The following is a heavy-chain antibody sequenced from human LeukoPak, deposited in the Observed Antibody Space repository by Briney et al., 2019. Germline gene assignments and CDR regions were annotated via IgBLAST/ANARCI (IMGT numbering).Heavy chain of an antibody. CDR1: GYTLTELS. Sequence: ASVKVSCKVSGYTLTELSMHWVRQAPGKGLEWMGGFDPEDGETIYARKFQGRVTMTEDTSTDTAYMELSSLRSEDTAVYYCATGWSTPGGIVGGFFDYWGQGTLVTVSS. V-gene: IGHV1-24*01. D-gene: IGHD1-26*01. J-gene: IGHJ4*02. CDR3: ATGWSTPGGIVGGFFDY. CDR2: FDPEDGET.